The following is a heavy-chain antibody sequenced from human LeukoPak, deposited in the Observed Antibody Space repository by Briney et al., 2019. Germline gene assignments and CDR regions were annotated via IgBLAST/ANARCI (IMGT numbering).Heavy chain of an antibody. V-gene: IGHV4-4*07. Sequence: SETLSLTCTVSGGSLSSYYWSWIRQPAGKGLEWIGRVYTSGSTNYNPSLKSRVTMSIDTSKNQFSLKLSSVTAADTAVYYCARLPGILYYYYYMDVWGKGTTVTVSS. CDR1: GGSLSSYY. J-gene: IGHJ6*03. D-gene: IGHD6-13*01. CDR3: ARLPGILYYYYYMDV. CDR2: VYTSGST.